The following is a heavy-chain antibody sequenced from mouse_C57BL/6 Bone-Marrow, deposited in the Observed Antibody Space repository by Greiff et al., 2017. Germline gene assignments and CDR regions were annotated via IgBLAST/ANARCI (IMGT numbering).Heavy chain of an antibody. CDR3: ARDWPLYFDY. D-gene: IGHD4-1*01. CDR2: IYPGDGDT. CDR1: GYAFSSSW. Sequence: QVQLQQSGPELVKPGASVKISCKASGYAFSSSWMNWVKQRPGKGLEWIGRIYPGDGDTNYNGKFKGKATLTADKSSSTAYMQLSSLTSEDSAVXFCARDWPLYFDYWGQGTTLTVSS. V-gene: IGHV1-82*01. J-gene: IGHJ2*01.